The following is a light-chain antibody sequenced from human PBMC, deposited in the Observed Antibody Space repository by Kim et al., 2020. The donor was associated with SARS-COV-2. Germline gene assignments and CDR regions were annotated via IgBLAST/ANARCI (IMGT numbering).Light chain of an antibody. J-gene: IGLJ2*01. V-gene: IGLV2-23*02. CDR1: SSDVGSYNL. Sequence: GHSITISVTATSSDVGSYNLVSWYQQPPGKAPKLMVYEVSKRPSGVSNRFSGSKSGNTASLTISGLQAEDEADYYCCSYAGSSTVVFGGGTQLTVL. CDR2: EVS. CDR3: CSYAGSSTVV.